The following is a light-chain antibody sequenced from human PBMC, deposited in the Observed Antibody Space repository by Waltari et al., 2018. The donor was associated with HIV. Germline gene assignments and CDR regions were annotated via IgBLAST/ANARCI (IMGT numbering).Light chain of an antibody. Sequence: QSALTQPASVSASPGQSITISCTGTSSDVGNYNVVSWYRQFPDKAPQLLIFEVNKRPSGFSNRFSGSKSGNSASLTIAGLLADDEADYYCCSYAGGNSYVFGTGTKVTVL. CDR2: EVN. CDR1: SSDVGNYNV. CDR3: CSYAGGNSYV. J-gene: IGLJ1*01. V-gene: IGLV2-23*02.